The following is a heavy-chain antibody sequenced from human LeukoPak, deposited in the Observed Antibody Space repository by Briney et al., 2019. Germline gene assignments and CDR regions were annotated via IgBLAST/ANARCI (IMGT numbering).Heavy chain of an antibody. CDR2: IYYSGST. Sequence: PPETLSLTCTVSGGSISSGGYYWSWIRQHPGKGLEWIGYIYYSGSTNYNPSLKSRVTISADTSKNQFSLKLTSVTAADTAIYYCARLSMFRWFGPWGQGTLVTVSS. V-gene: IGHV4-31*03. D-gene: IGHD3-10*02. CDR3: ARLSMFRWFGP. CDR1: GGSISSGGYY. J-gene: IGHJ5*02.